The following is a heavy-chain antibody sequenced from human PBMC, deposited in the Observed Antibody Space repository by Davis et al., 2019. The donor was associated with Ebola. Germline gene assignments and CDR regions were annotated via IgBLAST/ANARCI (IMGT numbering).Heavy chain of an antibody. D-gene: IGHD6-19*01. J-gene: IGHJ5*02. V-gene: IGHV1-2*04. Sequence: ASVKVSCKASGYTFTGYYMHWVRQAPGQGLEWMGWINPNSGGTNYAQKFQGWVTMTRDTSISTAYMELSRLRSDDTAVYYCARGRKLSSGWLNWFGPWGQGTLVTVSS. CDR3: ARGRKLSSGWLNWFGP. CDR1: GYTFTGYY. CDR2: INPNSGGT.